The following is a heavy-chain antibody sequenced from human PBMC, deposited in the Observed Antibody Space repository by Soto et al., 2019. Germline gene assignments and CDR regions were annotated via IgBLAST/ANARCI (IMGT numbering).Heavy chain of an antibody. V-gene: IGHV3-48*01. J-gene: IGHJ4*02. D-gene: IGHD6-19*01. Sequence: GGSLRLSCAASGFTFSSYSMNWVRQAPGKGLEWVSYISSSSSTIYYADSVKGRFTISRDNSKNTLYLQMNSLRAEDTAVYYCAKELHTSSGWSQVIYWGQGTLVTVS. CDR3: AKELHTSSGWSQVIY. CDR1: GFTFSSYS. CDR2: ISSSSSTI.